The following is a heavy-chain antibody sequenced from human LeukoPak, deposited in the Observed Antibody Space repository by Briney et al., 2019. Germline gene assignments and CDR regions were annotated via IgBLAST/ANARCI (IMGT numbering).Heavy chain of an antibody. V-gene: IGHV4-59*01. CDR2: IYYSGST. CDR1: GGSISSYY. D-gene: IGHD6-6*01. J-gene: IGHJ3*01. Sequence: SETLSLTCTVSGGSISSYYWSWIRQPPGKGLEWIGYIYYSGSTNYNPSLRSRVTISLDASKNQFSLKLSSVTTADTAVYYCARRRTRPEAFDVWGQGTMVTVSS. CDR3: ARRRTRPEAFDV.